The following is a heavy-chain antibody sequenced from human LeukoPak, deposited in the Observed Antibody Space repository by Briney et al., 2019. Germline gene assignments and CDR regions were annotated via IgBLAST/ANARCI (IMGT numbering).Heavy chain of an antibody. CDR3: ARDWYCSGGSCYSRELFDY. CDR1: GFTFSDYY. V-gene: IGHV3-11*04. D-gene: IGHD2-15*01. CDR2: ISSSGSTI. Sequence: PGGSLRLSCAVSGFTFSDYYMSWIRQAPGKGLEWVSYISSSGSTIYYADSVKGRFTISRDNAKNSLYLQMNSLRAEDTAVYYCARDWYCSGGSCYSRELFDYWGQGTLVTVSS. J-gene: IGHJ4*02.